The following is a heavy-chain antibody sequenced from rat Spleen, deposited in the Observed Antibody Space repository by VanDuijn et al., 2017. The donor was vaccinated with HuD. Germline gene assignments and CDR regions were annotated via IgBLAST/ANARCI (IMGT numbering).Heavy chain of an antibody. CDR3: ARLGGLRNWFAY. J-gene: IGHJ3*01. CDR1: GFTFSNYD. CDR2: ISYDGSST. V-gene: IGHV5-29*01. Sequence: EVELVESGGGLVQPGRSMKLSCAASGFTFSNYDMAWVRQAPTKGLEWVTLISYDGSSTYYRDSVKGRFTISRDDAKSTLYLQMDSLRSEDTATYFCARLGGLRNWFAYWGQGTLVTVSS. D-gene: IGHD4-3*01.